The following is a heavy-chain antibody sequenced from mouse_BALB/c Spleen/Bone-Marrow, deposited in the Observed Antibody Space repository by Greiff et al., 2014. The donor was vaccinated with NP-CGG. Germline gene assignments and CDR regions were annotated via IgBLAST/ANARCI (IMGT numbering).Heavy chain of an antibody. CDR3: ARRGSSGLYDYALDY. CDR2: ISPYYVDG. Sequence: VQLEQSGAELVRPGVSVKISCKGSGYTFTDYAMHWVKQSHVQGLEWIGVISPYYVDGGYNQKFKGKATMTIDKPSSTAYMEHARLTTEDSAMYYCARRGSSGLYDYALDYWGHGTSVTVSS. V-gene: IGHV1S137*01. CDR1: GYTFTDYA. J-gene: IGHJ4*01. D-gene: IGHD3-1*01.